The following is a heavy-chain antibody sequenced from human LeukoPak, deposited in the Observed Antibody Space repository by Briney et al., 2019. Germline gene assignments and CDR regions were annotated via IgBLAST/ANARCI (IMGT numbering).Heavy chain of an antibody. D-gene: IGHD6-13*01. CDR1: GFTFSSYW. Sequence: GGSLRLSCAASGFTFSSYWMHWVRQAPGKGLVWVSRINSDGSSTTYADFVRGRFTISGDNAKNTLYLQMNSLRVEDTAVYYCARETGIAAAGTGYYYYYMDVWGKGTTVTVS. J-gene: IGHJ6*03. V-gene: IGHV3-74*01. CDR3: ARETGIAAAGTGYYYYYMDV. CDR2: INSDGSST.